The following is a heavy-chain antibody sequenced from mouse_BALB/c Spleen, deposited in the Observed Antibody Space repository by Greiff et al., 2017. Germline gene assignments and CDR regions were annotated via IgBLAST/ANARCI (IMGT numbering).Heavy chain of an antibody. CDR1: GFTFSSFG. CDR3: ARSLYYGSIPWFAY. Sequence: EVQLVESGGGLVQPGGSRKLSCAASGFTFSSFGMHWVRQAPEKGLEWVAYISSGSSTIYYADTVKGRFTISRDNPKNTLFLQMTSLRSEDTAMYYCARSLYYGSIPWFAYWGQGTLVTVSA. D-gene: IGHD1-1*01. CDR2: ISSGSSTI. V-gene: IGHV5-17*02. J-gene: IGHJ3*01.